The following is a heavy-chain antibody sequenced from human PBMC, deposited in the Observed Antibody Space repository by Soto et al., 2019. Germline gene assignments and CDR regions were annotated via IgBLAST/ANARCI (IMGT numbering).Heavy chain of an antibody. CDR1: GGTFSSYT. CDR3: XXXXXXXXXXXXXXXXXXX. J-gene: IGHJ5*02. V-gene: IGHV1-69*02. CDR2: IIPILGIA. Sequence: QVQLVQSGAEVKKPGSSVKVSCKASGGTFSSYTISWVRQAPGQGLEWMGRIIPILGIANYAQKFQGRVTITADKSTSXAYMELSXLXXXXXXXXXXXXXXXXXXXXXXXXXXXXXWGQGTLVTVSS.